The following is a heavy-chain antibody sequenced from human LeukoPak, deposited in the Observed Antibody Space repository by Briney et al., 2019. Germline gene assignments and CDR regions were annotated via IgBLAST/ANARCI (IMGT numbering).Heavy chain of an antibody. D-gene: IGHD2-15*01. CDR2: ISGSGGST. Sequence: GGSLRLSCAASGFTFSSYAMSWVRQAPGKGLEWVSGISGSGGSTYYADSVKGRFTISRDNSKNTVYLQMNSLRAEDTAIYYCAKLGYCSGGSCYSRWYFDLWGRGTLVTVSA. J-gene: IGHJ2*01. V-gene: IGHV3-23*01. CDR3: AKLGYCSGGSCYSRWYFDL. CDR1: GFTFSSYA.